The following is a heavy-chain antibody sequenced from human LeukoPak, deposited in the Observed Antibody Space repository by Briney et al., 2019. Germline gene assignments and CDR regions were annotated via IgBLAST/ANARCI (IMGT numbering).Heavy chain of an antibody. V-gene: IGHV3-23*01. D-gene: IGHD3-3*02. CDR1: GLTFNNNA. CDR2: TSGRGGGT. Sequence: PAGGSLRLSCAVSGLTFNNNAMSWVRQAPGKGLEWVSTTSGRGGGTYYADSVKGRFTISRDNSKNTVYLQMNSLRAEDTAVYYCAKDHFLGWGQGTLVTVSS. J-gene: IGHJ4*02. CDR3: AKDHFLG.